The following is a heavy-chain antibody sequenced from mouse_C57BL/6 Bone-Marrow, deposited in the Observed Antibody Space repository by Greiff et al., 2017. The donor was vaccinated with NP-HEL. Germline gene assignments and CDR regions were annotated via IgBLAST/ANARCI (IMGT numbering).Heavy chain of an antibody. CDR2: IHPSDSDT. J-gene: IGHJ1*03. CDR3: AIALGRNWYFDV. CDR1: GYTFTSYW. V-gene: IGHV1-74*01. D-gene: IGHD4-1*01. Sequence: QVQLKQPGAELVKPGASVKVSCKASGYTFTSYWMHWVKQRPGQGLEWIGRIHPSDSDTNYNQKFKGKATLTVDKSSSTAYMQLSSMTSEDSAVYYCAIALGRNWYFDVWGTGTTVTVSS.